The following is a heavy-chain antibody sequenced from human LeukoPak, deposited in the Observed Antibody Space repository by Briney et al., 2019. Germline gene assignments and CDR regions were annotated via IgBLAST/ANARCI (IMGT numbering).Heavy chain of an antibody. CDR3: ARNRYYYGSGNYGVPNWFDP. CDR2: IYYSGST. CDR1: GGSFSSNSYY. Sequence: SETLSLTCAVYGGSFSSNSYYWGWIRQPPGKGLKWIGSIYYSGSTYYNPSLKSRVTISVDTSKNQFSLKLNSVTAADTAVYYCARNRYYYGSGNYGVPNWFDPWGQGTLVTVSS. V-gene: IGHV4-39*01. J-gene: IGHJ5*02. D-gene: IGHD3-10*01.